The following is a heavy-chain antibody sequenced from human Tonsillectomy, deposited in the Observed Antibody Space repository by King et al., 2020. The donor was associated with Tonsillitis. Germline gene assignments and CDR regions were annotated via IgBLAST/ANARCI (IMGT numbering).Heavy chain of an antibody. CDR1: GFSLSTGGVG. V-gene: IGHV2-5*02. J-gene: IGHJ4*02. Sequence: ITLKESGPTLVKPTQTLTLTCTFSGFSLSTGGVGVGWIRQPPGKALEWLALIYWDEDKRYSPSLKSRLTITKDTSKNQVVLTMTNMDPVDTATYYCAHSIISAAGTIFDYWGQGTPVTVSS. D-gene: IGHD6-13*01. CDR3: AHSIISAAGTIFDY. CDR2: IYWDEDK.